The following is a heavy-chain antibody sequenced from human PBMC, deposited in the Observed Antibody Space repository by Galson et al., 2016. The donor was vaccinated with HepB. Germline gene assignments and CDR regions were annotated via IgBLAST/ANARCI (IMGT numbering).Heavy chain of an antibody. CDR3: AKVLGAGYCGGSSCAMDV. Sequence: SLRLSCAASGFTVSNNYMSWVRQAPGKGLEWVSTISSSGGSTYFADSVKGRFTISRDNSKNTLYLQMSGLRAEDTAVHYCAKVLGAGYCGGSSCAMDVWGQGAQVAVSS. J-gene: IGHJ4*02. CDR1: GFTVSNNY. CDR2: ISSSGGST. V-gene: IGHV3-23*01. D-gene: IGHD2-15*01.